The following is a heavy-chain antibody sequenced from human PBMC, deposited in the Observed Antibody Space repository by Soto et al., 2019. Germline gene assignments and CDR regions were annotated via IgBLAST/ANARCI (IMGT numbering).Heavy chain of an antibody. CDR3: ARDGYCSSTSCYNVYYYYYGMDV. D-gene: IGHD2-2*03. CDR1: GFTFSSYG. V-gene: IGHV3-33*01. CDR2: IWYDGSNK. Sequence: GGSLRLSCAASGFTFSSYGMHWVRQAPGKGLEWVAVIWYDGSNKYYADSVKGRFTISRDNSKNTLYLQMNSLRAEDTAVYYCARDGYCSSTSCYNVYYYYYGMDVWGQGTTVTVSS. J-gene: IGHJ6*02.